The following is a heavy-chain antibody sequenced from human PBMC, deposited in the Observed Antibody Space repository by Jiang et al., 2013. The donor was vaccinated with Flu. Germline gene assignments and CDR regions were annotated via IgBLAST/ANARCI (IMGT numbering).Heavy chain of an antibody. CDR1: GGTFSSYA. Sequence: GAEVKKPGSSVKVSCKASGGTFSSYAISWVRQAPGQGLEWMGGIIPIFGTANYAQKFQGRVTITADESTSTAYMELSSLRSEDTAVYYCARDYGDCKGSSTSCSEVGAFDIWGQGTMVTVSS. CDR3: ARDYGDCKGSSTSCSEVGAFDI. CDR2: IIPIFGTA. V-gene: IGHV1-69*01. D-gene: IGHD2-2*01. J-gene: IGHJ3*02.